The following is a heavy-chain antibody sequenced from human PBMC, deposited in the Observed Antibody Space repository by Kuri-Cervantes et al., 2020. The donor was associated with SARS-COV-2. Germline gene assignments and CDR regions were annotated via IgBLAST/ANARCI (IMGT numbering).Heavy chain of an antibody. CDR2: IYYSGST. J-gene: IGHJ4*02. CDR3: ARWHSWSGSIDY. Sequence: SETLSLTCTVSGGSISSYYWSWIRQPPGNGLEWIEYIYYSGSTNYNPSFKSRVTISVDTSKNQFSLKLSSVNAADTAVYYCARWHSWSGSIDYWGKGTMVTVSS. V-gene: IGHV4-59*01. D-gene: IGHD3-3*01. CDR1: GGSISSYY.